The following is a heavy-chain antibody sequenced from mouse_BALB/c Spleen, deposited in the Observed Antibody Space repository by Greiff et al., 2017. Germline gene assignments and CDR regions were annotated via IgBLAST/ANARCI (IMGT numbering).Heavy chain of an antibody. V-gene: IGHV1S132*01. CDR3: ARRTFAY. CDR2: IFPGTGTT. Sequence: LQESGAELVKPGASVKLSCKTSGYTFTSYWIQWVKQRPGQGLGWIGEIFPGTGTTYYNEKFKGKATLTIDTSSSTAYMQLSSLTSEDSAVYFCARRTFAYWGQGTLVTVSA. CDR1: GYTFTSYW. J-gene: IGHJ3*01.